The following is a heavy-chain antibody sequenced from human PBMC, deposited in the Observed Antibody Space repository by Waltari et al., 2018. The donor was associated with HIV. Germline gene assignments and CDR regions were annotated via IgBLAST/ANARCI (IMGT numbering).Heavy chain of an antibody. CDR2: MNPNSGNT. J-gene: IGHJ4*02. V-gene: IGHV1-8*01. Sequence: QVQLVQSGAEVKKPGASVKVSCKASGYTSTSNDINWVRQATGQGLEWMGLMNPNSGNTGYAQKFQGRVTMTRNTSISTAYMELSSLRSEDTAVYYCARASYSSSWFSRADFDYWGQGTLVTVSS. CDR3: ARASYSSSWFSRADFDY. CDR1: GYTSTSND. D-gene: IGHD6-13*01.